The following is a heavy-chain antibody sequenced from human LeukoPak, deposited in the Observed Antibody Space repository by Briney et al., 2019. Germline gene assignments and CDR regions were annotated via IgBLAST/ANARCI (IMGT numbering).Heavy chain of an antibody. V-gene: IGHV3-7*01. D-gene: IGHD3-22*01. CDR1: AFTFSSYW. J-gene: IGHJ4*02. Sequence: PGVSLRLSSAASAFTFSSYWMTWVRQAPGKGLEGVANIKQDGTQSFYVDSVKVRFTISRDNDKSSMCLKMSSLDYEDTAVYYCARQYDRSGYSLDYWGQGTLVTVSS. CDR3: ARQYDRSGYSLDY. CDR2: IKQDGTQS.